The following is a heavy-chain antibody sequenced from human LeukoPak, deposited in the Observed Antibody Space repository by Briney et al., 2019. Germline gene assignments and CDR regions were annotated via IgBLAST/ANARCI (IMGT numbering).Heavy chain of an antibody. CDR2: IWPDESNV. CDR1: GFTFNIYG. V-gene: IGHV3-33*01. CDR3: ARDRTPHHNWDDAVGLRF. J-gene: IGHJ1*01. D-gene: IGHD1-20*01. Sequence: GRSLRLSCAASGFTFNIYGMHWVRQAPGKGLEWVAVIWPDESNVHYADSVKDRFTLSRDTSKNTLYLQMSSLRVEDTAVYYCARDRTPHHNWDDAVGLRFWGQGTLVTVSS.